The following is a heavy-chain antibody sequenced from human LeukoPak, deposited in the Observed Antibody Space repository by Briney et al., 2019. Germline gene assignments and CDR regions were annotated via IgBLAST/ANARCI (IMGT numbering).Heavy chain of an antibody. J-gene: IGHJ6*03. CDR3: ARQAYCGGDCYWAYYYYYMDV. CDR1: SGSISSYY. Sequence: SETLSLTCTVSSGSISSYYWSWIRQPPGKGLEWIGYIYYSGSTNYNPSLKSRVTISVDTSKNQFSLKLSSVTAADTAVYYCARQAYCGGDCYWAYYYYYMDVWGKGTTVTVSS. CDR2: IYYSGST. D-gene: IGHD2-21*01. V-gene: IGHV4-59*08.